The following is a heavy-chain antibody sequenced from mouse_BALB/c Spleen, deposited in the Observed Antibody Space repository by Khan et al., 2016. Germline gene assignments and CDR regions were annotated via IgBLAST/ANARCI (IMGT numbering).Heavy chain of an antibody. Sequence: VQLKQSGPSLVKPSQTLSLTCSVTGDPITSGYWNWIRKFPGNKLEYMGYISYSGSTYYSPSLKSRISITRDTSKSQYYLQLNSVTTEDTATYYCATYDGWYFDVWGAGTTVTVSS. J-gene: IGHJ1*01. CDR3: ATYDGWYFDV. CDR2: ISYSGST. V-gene: IGHV3-8*02. CDR1: GDPITSGY. D-gene: IGHD2-3*01.